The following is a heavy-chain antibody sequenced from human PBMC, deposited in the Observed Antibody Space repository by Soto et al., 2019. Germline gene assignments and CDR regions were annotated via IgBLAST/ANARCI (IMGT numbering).Heavy chain of an antibody. J-gene: IGHJ3*02. CDR3: ARPGSGWYVLDAFDI. V-gene: IGHV5-51*01. D-gene: IGHD6-19*01. CDR1: GYSFTSYW. Sequence: PGESLKISCKGSGYSFTSYWIGWVRQMPGKGLEWMGIIYPGDSDTRYSPSFQGQVTISADKSISTAYLQWSSLKASDTAMYYCARPGSGWYVLDAFDIWGQGTMVTVSS. CDR2: IYPGDSDT.